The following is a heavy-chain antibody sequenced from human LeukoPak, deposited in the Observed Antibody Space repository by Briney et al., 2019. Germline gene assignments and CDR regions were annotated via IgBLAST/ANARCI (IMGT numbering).Heavy chain of an antibody. CDR3: ARESSTSQTHLFDS. J-gene: IGHJ4*02. CDR2: LYYRGNT. CDR1: GDSITSHY. Sequence: SETLSLTCTVSGDSITSHYWSWIRQPPGKVLEWIGYLYYRGNTNHNSSLKSRMTISLDTSRNQFSLRLSSVTAADTAIYSCARESSTSQTHLFDSWGQGTLVTVSS. D-gene: IGHD6-6*01. V-gene: IGHV4-59*11.